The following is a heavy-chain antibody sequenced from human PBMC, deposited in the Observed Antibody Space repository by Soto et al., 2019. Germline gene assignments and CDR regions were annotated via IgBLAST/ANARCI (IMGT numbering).Heavy chain of an antibody. V-gene: IGHV3-21*01. CDR1: GFTFSSYS. D-gene: IGHD3-10*01. CDR3: ARESGSYPYDAFDI. J-gene: IGHJ3*02. Sequence: GGSLRLSCASSGFTFSSYSMNLVRQAPGKGLEWVSSISSSSSYIYYADSVKGRFTISRDNAKNSLYLQMNSLRAEDTAVYYCARESGSYPYDAFDIWGQGTMVTVSS. CDR2: ISSSSSYI.